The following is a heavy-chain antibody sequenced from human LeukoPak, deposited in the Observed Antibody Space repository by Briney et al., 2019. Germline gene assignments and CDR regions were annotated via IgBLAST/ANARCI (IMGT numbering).Heavy chain of an antibody. CDR1: GGSISSSSYY. CDR3: ARQRFWGDYYYGMDV. V-gene: IGHV4-39*01. D-gene: IGHD3-3*01. Sequence: TSETLSLTCTVSGGSISSSSYYWGWIRQPPGKGLEWIGSIYYSGSTYYNPSLKSRVTISVDTSKNQFSLKLSSVTAADTAVYYCARQRFWGDYYYGMDVWGQGTTVTVSS. J-gene: IGHJ6*02. CDR2: IYYSGST.